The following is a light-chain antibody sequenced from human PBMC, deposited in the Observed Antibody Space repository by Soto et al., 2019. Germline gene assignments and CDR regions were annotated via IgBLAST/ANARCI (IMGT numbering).Light chain of an antibody. V-gene: IGKV3-20*01. Sequence: EIVLTQSPGTLSLSPGERATLSCRASQSVSSSYLAWYQQKPGQAPRLLIYGASSRATGIPDRFSGSRSETDFTLTISRLEPEDFAVYYCQQCGNSPPWTFGQGTKVEIK. CDR1: QSVSSSY. J-gene: IGKJ1*01. CDR3: QQCGNSPPWT. CDR2: GAS.